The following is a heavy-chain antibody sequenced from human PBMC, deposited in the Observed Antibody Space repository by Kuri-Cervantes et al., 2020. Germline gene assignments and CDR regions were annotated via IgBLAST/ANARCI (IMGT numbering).Heavy chain of an antibody. V-gene: IGHV1-2*02. Sequence: ASVKVSCKASEYTFTGYYMHWVRQAPGQGLEWMGWINPNSGGTNYAQKFQGRVTMTRDTSISTAYMELGRLRSDDTAVYYCARICGSGSHRNQPRHYWYFDLWGRGTLVTVSS. CDR1: EYTFTGYY. CDR3: ARICGSGSHRNQPRHYWYFDL. CDR2: INPNSGGT. D-gene: IGHD3-10*01. J-gene: IGHJ2*01.